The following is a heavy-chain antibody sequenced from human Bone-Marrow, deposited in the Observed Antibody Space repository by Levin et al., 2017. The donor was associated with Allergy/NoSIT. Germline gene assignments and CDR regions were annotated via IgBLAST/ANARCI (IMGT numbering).Heavy chain of an antibody. V-gene: IGHV3-30*18. CDR2: ISYDGSIT. J-gene: IGHJ3*02. Sequence: AGGSLRLSCVASGFIFGDYAMHWVRQIPAKGLEWVAFISYDGSITDYADSVKGRFAISRDTSTNTLFLQMNTLRPDDTGVYYCAKERHNSGSSDAFDIWGHGSAATVSS. CDR1: GFIFGDYA. CDR3: AKERHNSGSSDAFDI. D-gene: IGHD3-10*01.